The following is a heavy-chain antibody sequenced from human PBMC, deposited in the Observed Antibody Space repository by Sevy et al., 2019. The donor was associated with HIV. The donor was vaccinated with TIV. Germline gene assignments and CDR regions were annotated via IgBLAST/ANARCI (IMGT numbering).Heavy chain of an antibody. CDR2: IRYDGSVK. D-gene: IGHD6-13*01. J-gene: IGHJ4*02. Sequence: GGSLRLSCSASGFTFSNFGMHWVRQVPGKGLEWVTFIRYDGSVKYYAASVKGRFTISRDDSKNTLYLQMDSLRAEDTAIYYCAKDLAGPGRRYFDYWGQGTQVTVSS. CDR1: GFTFSNFG. CDR3: AKDLAGPGRRYFDY. V-gene: IGHV3-30*02.